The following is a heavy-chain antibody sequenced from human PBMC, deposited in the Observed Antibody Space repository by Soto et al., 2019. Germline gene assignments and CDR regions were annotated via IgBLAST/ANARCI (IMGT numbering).Heavy chain of an antibody. V-gene: IGHV1-69*04. Sequence: SVKVSCKASGGTFSSYTISWVRQAPGQGLEWMGRIIPILGIANYAQKFQGRVTITADKSTSTAYMELSSLRSEDTAVYYCARDVGSHDAFDIWGQGTMVTVSS. CDR3: ARDVGSHDAFDI. D-gene: IGHD1-26*01. CDR2: IIPILGIA. J-gene: IGHJ3*02. CDR1: GGTFSSYT.